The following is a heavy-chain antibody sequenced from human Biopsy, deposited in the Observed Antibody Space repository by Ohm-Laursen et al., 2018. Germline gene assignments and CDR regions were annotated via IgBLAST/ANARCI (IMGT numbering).Heavy chain of an antibody. CDR2: IFYRGST. V-gene: IGHV4-39*01. D-gene: IGHD3-22*01. Sequence: TLSLTCTVSGGSISNNNYYWGWIRQPPGKGLEWIGRIFYRGSTHYKPSLKSRVNISVDTSKNQFSLKLNSVTAADTAVYYCARDYDTSGYYYVSWGQGTLVTVSS. J-gene: IGHJ5*02. CDR3: ARDYDTSGYYYVS. CDR1: GGSISNNNYY.